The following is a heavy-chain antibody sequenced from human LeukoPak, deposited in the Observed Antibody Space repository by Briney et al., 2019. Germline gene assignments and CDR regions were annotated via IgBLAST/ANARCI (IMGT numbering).Heavy chain of an antibody. CDR2: ISYDGSNK. Sequence: PGGSPRLSCAASGFTFSSSGMHWVRQAPGKGLEWVAVISYDGSNKYYADSVKGRFTFSRDNSKNTLYLQMNSLRAEDTAVYYCAKEYCSNSVCHSLDYWGQGTLVTVSS. J-gene: IGHJ4*02. CDR1: GFTFSSSG. V-gene: IGHV3-30*18. CDR3: AKEYCSNSVCHSLDY. D-gene: IGHD2-8*01.